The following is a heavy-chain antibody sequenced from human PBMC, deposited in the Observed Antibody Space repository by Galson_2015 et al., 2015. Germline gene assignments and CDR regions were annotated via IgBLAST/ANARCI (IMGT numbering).Heavy chain of an antibody. J-gene: IGHJ4*02. Sequence: KRYSPSLKSRLTITKDTSKNQVVLTMTNMNPVDTATYYCAHSLHYYGSGSYYSFLDYWGQGTLVTVSS. CDR3: AHSLHYYGSGSYYSFLDY. V-gene: IGHV2-5*01. D-gene: IGHD3-10*01. CDR2: K.